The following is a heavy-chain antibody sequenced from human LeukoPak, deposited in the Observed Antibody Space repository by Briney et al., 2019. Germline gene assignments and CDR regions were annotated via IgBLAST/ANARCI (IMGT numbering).Heavy chain of an antibody. CDR1: GGSFSGYY. CDR2: INHSGST. V-gene: IGHV4-34*01. CDR3: ARARTMVRGVIIKPYYGMDV. J-gene: IGHJ6*04. D-gene: IGHD3-10*01. Sequence: PSETLSHTCAVYGGSFSGYYWSWIRQPPGKGLEWIGEINHSGSTNYNPSLKSRVTISVDTSKNQFSLKLSSVTAADTAVYYCARARTMVRGVIIKPYYGMDVWGKGTTVTVSS.